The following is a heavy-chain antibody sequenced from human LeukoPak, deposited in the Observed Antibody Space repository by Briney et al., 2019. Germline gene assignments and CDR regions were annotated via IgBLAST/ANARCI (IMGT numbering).Heavy chain of an antibody. CDR3: ARQGAVGATGFDF. Sequence: PSETLSLTCSVSGDSISGISYYWGWIRQPPGKGLEWIGKIYYSVSSYNNPSLESRVVISLDTSRNQFSLKLTSVTATDTAVYYCARQGAVGATGFDFWGQGILVTVSS. CDR1: GDSISGISYY. V-gene: IGHV4-39*01. D-gene: IGHD1-26*01. CDR2: IYYSVSS. J-gene: IGHJ4*02.